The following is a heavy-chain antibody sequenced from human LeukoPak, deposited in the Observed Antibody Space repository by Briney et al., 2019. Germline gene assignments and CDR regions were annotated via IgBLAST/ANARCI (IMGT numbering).Heavy chain of an antibody. V-gene: IGHV1-2*02. CDR3: ARAAATVNWFDP. CDR1: GYTFTGYY. CDR2: INPNSGGT. Sequence: ASVKVPCKASGYTFTGYYMHWVRQAPGQGLEWMGWINPNSGGTNYAQKFQGRVTMTRDTSISTAYMELSRLRSDDTAVYYCARAAATVNWFDPWGQGTLVTVSS. D-gene: IGHD2-2*01. J-gene: IGHJ5*02.